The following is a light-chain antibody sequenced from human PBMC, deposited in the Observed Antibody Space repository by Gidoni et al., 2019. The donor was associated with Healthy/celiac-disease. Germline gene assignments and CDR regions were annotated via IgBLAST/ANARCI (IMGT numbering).Light chain of an antibody. V-gene: IGLV1-40*01. CDR2: GKS. CDR1: SSNIGAGYY. Sequence: QSVLTQPPSGCGAQGQRVTISFTGSSSNIGAGYYVHWYHQLPGKAPKLLIYGKSNRPSGVPDRFSGSKSGTSASLAITGLQAEDEADYYCQSYDSSLSGSGFGGGTKLTVL. CDR3: QSYDSSLSGSG. J-gene: IGLJ2*01.